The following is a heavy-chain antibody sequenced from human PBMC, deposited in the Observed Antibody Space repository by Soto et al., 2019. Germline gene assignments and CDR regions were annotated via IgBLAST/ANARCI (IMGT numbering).Heavy chain of an antibody. V-gene: IGHV3-23*01. CDR3: AKDWPGTSSVTSDY. CDR1: GFDFSSYA. CDR2: ITYTGDTT. Sequence: DVYLLESGGTLVQPGGSLRLSCAASGFDFSSYAMTWVRQAPGKGLEWVSGITYTGDTTYYADSVKGRFTISRDNYRNTLSLQMNSLRADDTAMYFCAKDWPGTSSVTSDYWGQGTLVTVSS. D-gene: IGHD4-17*01. J-gene: IGHJ4*02.